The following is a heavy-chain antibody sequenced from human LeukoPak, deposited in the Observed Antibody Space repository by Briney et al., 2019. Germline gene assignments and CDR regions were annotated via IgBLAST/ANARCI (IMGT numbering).Heavy chain of an antibody. CDR1: GFTFSTYA. Sequence: GGSLRLSCAASGFTFSTYAMSWVRQAPGKGLEWVSAITGSDDRTHYADSVKGRFTISRDNSKNIVYLQMNSLRAKDTAVYFCARPQVVVLNPFDYWGQGTLVTVSS. CDR2: ITGSDDRT. CDR3: ARPQVVVLNPFDY. J-gene: IGHJ4*02. D-gene: IGHD3-10*01. V-gene: IGHV3-23*01.